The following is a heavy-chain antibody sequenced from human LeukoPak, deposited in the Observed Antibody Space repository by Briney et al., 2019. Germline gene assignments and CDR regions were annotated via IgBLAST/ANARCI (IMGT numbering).Heavy chain of an antibody. CDR1: GFTFSSYG. V-gene: IGHV3-23*01. J-gene: IGHJ4*02. Sequence: GGSLRLSCAAPGFTFSSYGMSWVRQAPGKGLEWVSAISGSGGSTYYADSVKGRFTISRDNSKNTLYLQMNSLRAEDTAVYYCAKRTASSWYHLFDYWGQGTLVTVSS. D-gene: IGHD6-13*01. CDR3: AKRTASSWYHLFDY. CDR2: ISGSGGST.